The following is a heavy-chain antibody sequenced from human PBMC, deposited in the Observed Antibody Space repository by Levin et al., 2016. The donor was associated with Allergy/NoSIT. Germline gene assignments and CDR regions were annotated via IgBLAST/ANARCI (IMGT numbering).Heavy chain of an antibody. J-gene: IGHJ3*01. D-gene: IGHD2-8*01. CDR2: ISTYTGDT. CDR1: GYTFTSYA. V-gene: IGHV1-18*01. CDR3: VRCLLRLCNGLDF. Sequence: ASVKVSCKPSGYTFTSYAITWVRQAPGQGFEWMGRISTYTGDTNSAQKFQDRFTMTTDTSTMSVYMELRNLRSDDTALYYCVRCLLRLCNGLDFWGQGTMVT.